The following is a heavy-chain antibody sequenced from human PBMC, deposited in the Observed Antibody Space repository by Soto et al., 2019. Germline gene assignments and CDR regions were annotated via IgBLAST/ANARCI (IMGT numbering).Heavy chain of an antibody. CDR1: GHTFAPKTAA. CDR3: ARGSGYYPKGAPDY. Sequence: PSQTLAVTCAISGHTFAPKTAACNCIRQYPPRGVEWLGRSYCRSQWYNDYAVSVKSRITSNPDTSKNQFSLQLNSVTPEDTAVYYCARGSGYYPKGAPDYWGQATLVTVSS. J-gene: IGHJ4*02. CDR2: SYCRSQWYN. V-gene: IGHV6-1*01. D-gene: IGHD3-3*01.